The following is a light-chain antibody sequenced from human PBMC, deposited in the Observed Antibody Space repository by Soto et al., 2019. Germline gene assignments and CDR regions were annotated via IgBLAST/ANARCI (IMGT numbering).Light chain of an antibody. CDR1: SIDVGDSDF. CDR2: VVT. CDR3: SSFAVTHTYI. Sequence: QLVLTQPRSVSGSPGQSVTISCTGTSIDVGDSDFVSWYQQHPGKAPKLMIYVVTKRPSGVPDRFSGSKSGNTASLTISGLQDEDEADYYCSSFAVTHTYIFGTGTKLTVL. J-gene: IGLJ1*01. V-gene: IGLV2-11*01.